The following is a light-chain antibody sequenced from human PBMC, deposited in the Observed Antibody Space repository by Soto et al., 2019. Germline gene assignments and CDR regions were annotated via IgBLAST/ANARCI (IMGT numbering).Light chain of an antibody. CDR3: QQYSSYPWT. J-gene: IGKJ1*01. CDR1: QSVSSNF. CDR2: GAS. V-gene: IGKV3-20*01. Sequence: EIVMTQSPGTLSLSPGERATLSCRASQSVSSNFLAWYQQRPGQAPRLLMDGASSRAAGIPDRFSGSGSGTGFTLTISSLQPDDFATYYCQQYSSYPWTFGQGTKVEIK.